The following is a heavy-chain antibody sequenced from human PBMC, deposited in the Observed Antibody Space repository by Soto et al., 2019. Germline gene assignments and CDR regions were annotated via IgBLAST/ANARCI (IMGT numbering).Heavy chain of an antibody. CDR2: IIPIFGTR. CDR3: SRVPRSWNYEAYYFDY. D-gene: IGHD1-7*01. CDR1: GGTFSSYA. V-gene: IGHV1-69*12. J-gene: IGHJ4*02. Sequence: QVQLVQSGAEVKKPGSSVKVSCKASGGTFSSYAIGWVRQAPGQGLEWMGGIIPIFGTRNYAQNFQGRVTITADESTNTASMELSSLRSEGTAVYYCSRVPRSWNYEAYYFDYWGQGTLVTVSS.